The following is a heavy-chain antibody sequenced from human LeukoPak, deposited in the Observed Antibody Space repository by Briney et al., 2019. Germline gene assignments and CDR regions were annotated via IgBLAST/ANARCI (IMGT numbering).Heavy chain of an antibody. D-gene: IGHD4-23*01. CDR3: ARNYGGNSKFFDN. J-gene: IGHJ4*02. V-gene: IGHV1-2*02. Sequence: GASVKVSCKASGYTFTAYYMHWVRQAPGQGLEWMGWISPNSGGTNYAQNFQGRVTMTRDRSISTAYMELSGLRSDDTAVYYCARNYGGNSKFFDNWGQGTLATVSS. CDR1: GYTFTAYY. CDR2: ISPNSGGT.